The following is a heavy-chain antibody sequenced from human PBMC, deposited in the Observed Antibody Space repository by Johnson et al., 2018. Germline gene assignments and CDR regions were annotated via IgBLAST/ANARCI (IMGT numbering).Heavy chain of an antibody. D-gene: IGHD2-2*01. Sequence: EVQLVESVGGLVQPGGSLRLSCAASGFTFSSYAMSWVRQAPGKGLEWVSALSGGGGSTYYADSVKGRFTISRDNSKKTLYLQMNSLRAEDTAVYYCAKALGDYCSSTSCYLYFQHWGQGTLVTVSS. CDR3: AKALGDYCSSTSCYLYFQH. J-gene: IGHJ1*01. CDR2: LSGGGGST. V-gene: IGHV3-23*04. CDR1: GFTFSSYA.